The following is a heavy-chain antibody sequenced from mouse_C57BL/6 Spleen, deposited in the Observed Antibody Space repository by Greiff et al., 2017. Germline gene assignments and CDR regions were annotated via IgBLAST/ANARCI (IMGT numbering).Heavy chain of an antibody. CDR2: ISSGGSYT. V-gene: IGHV5-6*01. Sequence: EVQLVESGGDLVKPGGSLKLSCAASGFTFSSYGMSWVRQTPDKRLEWVATISSGGSYTYYPDSVKGRFTISRDNAKNTLYLQMSSLKSEDTAMYYCARRRSSYWYFDVWGTGTTVTVSS. D-gene: IGHD1-1*01. CDR3: ARRRSSYWYFDV. J-gene: IGHJ1*03. CDR1: GFTFSSYG.